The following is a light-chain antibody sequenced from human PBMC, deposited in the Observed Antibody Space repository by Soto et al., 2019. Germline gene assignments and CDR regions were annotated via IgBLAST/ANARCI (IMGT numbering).Light chain of an antibody. J-gene: IGKJ1*01. CDR1: QTISSW. V-gene: IGKV1-5*03. Sequence: DIQLTQSPSTLSASVRDGVTITCRASQTISSWFAWYQQKPGKAPKLLIYKASTLKSGVPSRFSGSGSGTEFTLTISSLQPDDFATYYCQHYNSYSEAFGQGTKVDIK. CDR2: KAS. CDR3: QHYNSYSEA.